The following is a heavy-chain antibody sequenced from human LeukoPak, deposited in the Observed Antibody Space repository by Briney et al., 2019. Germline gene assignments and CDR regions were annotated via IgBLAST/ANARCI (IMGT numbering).Heavy chain of an antibody. CDR1: GFTFSSYG. CDR3: ARAGREESGYDFFAFDI. Sequence: GGSLRLSCAASGFTFSSYGMHWVRQAPGKGLEWVAVIWYDGSIKFYVDSVKGRFTISRDNAKNSLYLQMNSLRAGDTAVYYCARAGREESGYDFFAFDIWGQGTMVTVSS. V-gene: IGHV3-33*01. CDR2: IWYDGSIK. J-gene: IGHJ3*02. D-gene: IGHD3-3*01.